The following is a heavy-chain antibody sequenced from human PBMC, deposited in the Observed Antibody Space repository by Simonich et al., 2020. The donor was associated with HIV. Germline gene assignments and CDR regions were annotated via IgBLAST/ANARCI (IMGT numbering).Heavy chain of an antibody. CDR1: GGSIRSSSYY. V-gene: IGHV4-39*01. CDR3: AAMPYYYYYMDV. D-gene: IGHD2-2*01. J-gene: IGHJ6*03. CDR2: IYYSGST. Sequence: QLQLQESGPGLVKPSETLSLTCTVSGGSIRSSSYYWGWIRQPPGKGLEWIGSIYYSGSTYYNPSLKSRVTISVDTSKNQFSLKLSSVTAADTAVYYCAAMPYYYYYMDVWGKGTTVTVSS.